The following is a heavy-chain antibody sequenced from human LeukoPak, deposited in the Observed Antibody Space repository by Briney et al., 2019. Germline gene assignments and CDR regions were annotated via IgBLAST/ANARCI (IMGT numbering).Heavy chain of an antibody. CDR1: EFTFSSYA. V-gene: IGHV3-23*01. CDR2: ISGSGGST. D-gene: IGHD4-23*01. J-gene: IGHJ4*02. Sequence: GGSLRLSCAASEFTFSSYAMSWVRQAPGKGLEWVSAISGSGGSTYYADSVKGRFTISRDNSKNTLYLQMNSLRAEDTAVYYCAKDGALLRWPVYYFDYWGQGTLVTASS. CDR3: AKDGALLRWPVYYFDY.